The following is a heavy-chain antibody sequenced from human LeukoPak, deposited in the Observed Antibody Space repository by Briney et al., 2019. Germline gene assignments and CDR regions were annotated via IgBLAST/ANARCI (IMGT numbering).Heavy chain of an antibody. CDR3: AKARYQLLWDYFDY. CDR1: GFTLSSYA. D-gene: IGHD2-2*01. J-gene: IGHJ4*02. Sequence: GGSLRLSCAASGFTLSSYAMGWVRQAPGKGLEWVSGISWNSGSIGYADSVKGRFTISRDNAKNSLYLQMNSLRAEDTALYYCAKARYQLLWDYFDYWGQGTLVTVSS. V-gene: IGHV3-9*01. CDR2: ISWNSGSI.